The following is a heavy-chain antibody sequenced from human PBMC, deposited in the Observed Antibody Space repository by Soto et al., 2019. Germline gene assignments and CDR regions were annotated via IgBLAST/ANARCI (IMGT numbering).Heavy chain of an antibody. CDR2: IAYSGTT. J-gene: IGHJ3*02. D-gene: IGHD3-16*02. V-gene: IGHV4-31*03. CDR1: GDSISSGGKY. CDR3: ASPRESWPDFDI. Sequence: QVQLQESGPGLVKPSQTLSLTCSVSGDSISSGGKYCSWIRQFPEKGLEWIGYIAYSGTTYYNPYLKSRITISADTSKNLFSLRVNSVTAADTAVYYCASPRESWPDFDIWGQGTAVTVSS.